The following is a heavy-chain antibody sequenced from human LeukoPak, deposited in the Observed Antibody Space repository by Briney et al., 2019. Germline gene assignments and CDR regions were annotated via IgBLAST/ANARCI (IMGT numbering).Heavy chain of an antibody. CDR3: ARGYGSGSYYTN. D-gene: IGHD3-10*01. CDR1: GGSISSDGYY. Sequence: PSETLSLTCTVSGGSISSDGYYWSWIRQHPGKGLEWIGYIYYSGSAYYDPALKSRVTISVDTSKNQFSLKLSSVTAADTAVYYCARGYGSGSYYTNWGQGTLVTVSS. CDR2: IYYSGSA. V-gene: IGHV4-31*03. J-gene: IGHJ4*02.